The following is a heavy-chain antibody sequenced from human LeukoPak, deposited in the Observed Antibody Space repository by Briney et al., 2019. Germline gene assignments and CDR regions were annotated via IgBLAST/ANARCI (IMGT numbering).Heavy chain of an antibody. J-gene: IGHJ4*02. CDR3: AKDTTLHCSGSLDY. Sequence: GRSLRLSCAASGFTFDDYAMHWVRQAPGKGLEWVSGLTWNSGTIGYADSVKGRFTISRDNAKNSLYLQMNSVRADDTALYYCAKDTTLHCSGSLDYWGQGTLVTVSS. V-gene: IGHV3-9*01. CDR1: GFTFDDYA. CDR2: LTWNSGTI. D-gene: IGHD6-19*01.